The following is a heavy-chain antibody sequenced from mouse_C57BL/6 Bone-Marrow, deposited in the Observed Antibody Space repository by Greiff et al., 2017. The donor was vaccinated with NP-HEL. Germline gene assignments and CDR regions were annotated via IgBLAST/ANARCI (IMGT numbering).Heavy chain of an antibody. CDR2: IDPSDSYT. Sequence: QVHVKQPGAELVRPGTSVKLSCKASGYTFTSYWMHWVKQRPGQGLEWIGVIDPSDSYTNYNQKFKGKATLTVDTSSSTAYMQLSSLTSEDSAVYYCAKTGWLPLAYWGQGTLVTVSA. J-gene: IGHJ3*01. CDR3: AKTGWLPLAY. V-gene: IGHV1-59*01. CDR1: GYTFTSYW. D-gene: IGHD2-3*01.